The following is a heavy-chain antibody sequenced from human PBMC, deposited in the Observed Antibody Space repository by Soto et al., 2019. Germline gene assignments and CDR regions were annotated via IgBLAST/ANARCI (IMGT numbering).Heavy chain of an antibody. CDR1: GLTIISYG. J-gene: IGHJ5*01. CDR3: ARGTATDGLDS. V-gene: IGHV3-33*01. D-gene: IGHD2-21*02. CDR2: IWYDGRNE. Sequence: GGSLRLCCGASGLTIISYGMHLVRQAPGKGLEWVAFIWYDGRNENYTDSVKGRFSISRDNSKNTLFLQMNSLRADDTAVYYCARGTATDGLDSWGQGTLVTVSS.